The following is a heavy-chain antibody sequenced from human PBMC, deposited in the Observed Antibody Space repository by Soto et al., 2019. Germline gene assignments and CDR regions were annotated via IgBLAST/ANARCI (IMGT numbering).Heavy chain of an antibody. CDR1: GGSISSNSYY. CDR3: ARQSDFYGLDV. J-gene: IGHJ6*02. Sequence: QLQLQESGPGLAKPSETLSLTCTVSGGSISSNSYYWGWIRQPPGKGLEWIGSIYYSGSTNYNPSLKSRVTISVDTSKPPFSLRLSSVTAADTAVYYCARQSDFYGLDVWGQGTTVTVSS. CDR2: IYYSGST. V-gene: IGHV4-39*01.